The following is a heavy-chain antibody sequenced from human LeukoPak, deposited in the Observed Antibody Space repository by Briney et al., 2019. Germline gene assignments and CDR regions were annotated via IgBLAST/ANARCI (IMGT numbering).Heavy chain of an antibody. D-gene: IGHD3-22*01. V-gene: IGHV3-23*01. CDR3: AKCHDSSGYLDY. CDR2: ISGSGGST. CDR1: GFTVSSNY. Sequence: GGSLRLSCAASGFTVSSNYMSWVRQAPGKGLEWVSAISGSGGSTYYADSVKGRFTISRDNSKNTLYLQMNSLRAEDTAVYYCAKCHDSSGYLDYWGQGTLVTVSS. J-gene: IGHJ4*02.